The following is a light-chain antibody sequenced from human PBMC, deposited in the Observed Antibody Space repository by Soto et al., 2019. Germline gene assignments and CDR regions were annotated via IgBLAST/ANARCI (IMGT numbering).Light chain of an antibody. Sequence: QSALTQPPSVSGSPGQSVTISCTGTSSDVGNYNRVSWYQQPPGTAPTLMIYEVSNRPSGVPDRFSGSKSGNTASLTISGLQAEDEADYYCSSYTSSSTDVVFGGGTKLTVL. CDR1: SSDVGNYNR. J-gene: IGLJ2*01. CDR3: SSYTSSSTDVV. V-gene: IGLV2-18*02. CDR2: EVS.